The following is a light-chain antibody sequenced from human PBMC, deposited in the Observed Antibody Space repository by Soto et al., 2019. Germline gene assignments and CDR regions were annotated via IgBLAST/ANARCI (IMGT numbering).Light chain of an antibody. CDR2: AAS. V-gene: IGKV1-39*01. CDR3: QQSYSTPPT. J-gene: IGKJ1*01. Sequence: DIQMTQSPSSLSASVGDRVTITCRASQSISSYLNWDQQKPGKAPKLLIYAASSLQSGVPARFSGSGSGTDFTRTSSSLQPEYYATYYWQQSYSTPPTFGQGTKVEIK. CDR1: QSISSY.